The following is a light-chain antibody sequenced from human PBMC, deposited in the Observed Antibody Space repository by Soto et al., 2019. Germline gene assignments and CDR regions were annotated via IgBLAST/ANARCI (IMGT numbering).Light chain of an antibody. CDR2: DAS. J-gene: IGKJ5*01. V-gene: IGKV1-5*01. CDR1: QSIGSW. CDR3: QKYNSY. Sequence: DFQMTQSPSTLSASVGDKVTMTCGTSQSIGSWLAWYQQKPGKAPKVLIYDASSLESGVPSRFSGSGSGTEFTLTISSLQPDDFATYYCQKYNSYFGQGTRLEIK.